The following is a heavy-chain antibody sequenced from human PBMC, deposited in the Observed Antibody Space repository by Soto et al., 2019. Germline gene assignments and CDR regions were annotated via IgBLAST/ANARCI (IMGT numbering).Heavy chain of an antibody. D-gene: IGHD5-12*01. CDR1: GFTFSNYA. CDR2: INTNGGTT. J-gene: IGHJ4*02. V-gene: IGHV3-64*01. CDR3: AREGGYGCGGYYFDY. Sequence: EVQLVESGGGLVQPGGSLRLSCAASGFTFSNYAMHWVRQAPGKGLEYVSAINTNGGTTYYASSVKGRFTISRDNSKNMLYLQMGSLRAEDMAVYYCAREGGYGCGGYYFDYWGQGTLVTVSS.